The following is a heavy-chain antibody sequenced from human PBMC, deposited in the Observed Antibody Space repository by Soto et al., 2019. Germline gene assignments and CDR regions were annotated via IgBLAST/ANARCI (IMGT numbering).Heavy chain of an antibody. CDR1: GLTFSSYA. V-gene: IGHV3-23*01. Sequence: PGGSLRLSCAASGLTFSSYAMNWVRQAPGKGLEWVSTITFTGVSTYYADSVKGRFTISRDNSKNTLYLQMNSLRAEDTAMYYCAKGWQGFAPWGQGTLVTVSS. J-gene: IGHJ5*02. CDR2: ITFTGVST. D-gene: IGHD6-13*01. CDR3: AKGWQGFAP.